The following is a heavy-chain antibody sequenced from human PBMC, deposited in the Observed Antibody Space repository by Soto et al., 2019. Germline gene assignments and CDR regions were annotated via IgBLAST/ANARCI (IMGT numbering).Heavy chain of an antibody. J-gene: IGHJ6*02. CDR1: GFTFSSYW. CDR3: ARGVPNYYAMDV. Sequence: EVQLVESGGGLVQPGGSLRLSCAASGFTFSSYWMHWVRQAPGKGLAWVSRIKFDGSNTDYADSVKGRFTISRDNAKNTLYLQMNSLRAEDTTLYYCARGVPNYYAMDVWGQGTTVTVSS. V-gene: IGHV3-74*01. CDR2: IKFDGSNT.